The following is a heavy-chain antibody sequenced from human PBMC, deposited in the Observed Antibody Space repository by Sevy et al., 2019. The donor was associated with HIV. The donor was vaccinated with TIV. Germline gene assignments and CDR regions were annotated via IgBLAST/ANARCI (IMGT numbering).Heavy chain of an antibody. CDR1: GFTFSSYA. CDR3: VKEPGYCSSTSCLKYYYYYRDV. Sequence: GGSLRLSCSASGFTFSSYAMHWVRQAPGKGLEYVSAISSNGGSTYYADSVKGRFTISRVNSKNTLYLQMSSLRAEDTAVYYCVKEPGYCSSTSCLKYYYYYRDVWGKGTTVTVSS. D-gene: IGHD2-2*01. V-gene: IGHV3-64D*06. J-gene: IGHJ6*03. CDR2: ISSNGGST.